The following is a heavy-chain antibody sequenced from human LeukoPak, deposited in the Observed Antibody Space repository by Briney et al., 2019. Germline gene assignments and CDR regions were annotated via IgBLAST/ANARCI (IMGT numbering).Heavy chain of an antibody. Sequence: ASVTVSCKASGYTFPSYFMHWVQQAPGQGLEWMGIINPTGGSTTYAQKFQGRVTMTRDTSTSTVYMELSSLRSDDTAVYYCARTAARRFDYWGQGTLVTVSS. CDR3: ARTAARRFDY. CDR2: INPTGGST. V-gene: IGHV1-46*01. CDR1: GYTFPSYF. D-gene: IGHD6-6*01. J-gene: IGHJ4*02.